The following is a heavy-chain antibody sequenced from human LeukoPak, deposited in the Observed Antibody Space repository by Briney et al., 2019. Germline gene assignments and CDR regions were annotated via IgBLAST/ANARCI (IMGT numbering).Heavy chain of an antibody. Sequence: SETLSLTCTVSGVSISNSNYYWGWIRQPPGKGVEWLASIYYKGDTYYSPSLNSRVTISVDTSKSQFSLKLMSVTAADTAVYYCARLIPRWGFEYWGQGTLVTVSS. J-gene: IGHJ4*02. D-gene: IGHD7-27*01. CDR3: ARLIPRWGFEY. V-gene: IGHV4-39*01. CDR1: GVSISNSNYY. CDR2: IYYKGDT.